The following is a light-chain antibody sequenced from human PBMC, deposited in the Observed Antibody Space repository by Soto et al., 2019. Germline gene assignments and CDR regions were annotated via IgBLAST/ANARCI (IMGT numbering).Light chain of an antibody. CDR1: SSDVGGYDY. CDR2: DAT. V-gene: IGLV2-14*03. CDR3: SSYTSSSTYV. J-gene: IGLJ1*01. Sequence: QSVLTQPASVSGSPGQSITISCTGTSSDVGGYDYVSWYQQHPDKAPKLMIYDATNRPSGVSNRFSGSKSGNTASLTISGLQAEDEADYYCSSYTSSSTYVFGTGTKVTVL.